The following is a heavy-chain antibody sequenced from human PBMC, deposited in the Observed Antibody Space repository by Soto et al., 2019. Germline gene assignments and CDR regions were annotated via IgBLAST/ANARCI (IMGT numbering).Heavy chain of an antibody. V-gene: IGHV3-30*18. J-gene: IGHJ5*02. Sequence: GGSLRLSCASSGFTFSSYGMHWVRHAPGKWLEWVAVISYDGSNKYYADSVKGRFTISRDNSKNTLYLQMNSLRAEDTAVYYCAKDLKRSSWYKNWFEPWGEGTLVTVSS. D-gene: IGHD6-13*01. CDR2: ISYDGSNK. CDR1: GFTFSSYG. CDR3: AKDLKRSSWYKNWFEP.